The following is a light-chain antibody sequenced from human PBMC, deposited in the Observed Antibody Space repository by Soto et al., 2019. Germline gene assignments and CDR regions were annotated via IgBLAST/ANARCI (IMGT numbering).Light chain of an antibody. CDR1: QSVSSS. V-gene: IGKV3D-15*01. Sequence: EIVMTQSPATLSVSLGERGTLSCRASQSVSSSLVWYQQKPGQAPRLLIYGASSRATGIPARFSGSGSGTEFTLTISSLQSEDFAVYYCQQYNTWPRTFGQGTKVEMK. J-gene: IGKJ1*01. CDR3: QQYNTWPRT. CDR2: GAS.